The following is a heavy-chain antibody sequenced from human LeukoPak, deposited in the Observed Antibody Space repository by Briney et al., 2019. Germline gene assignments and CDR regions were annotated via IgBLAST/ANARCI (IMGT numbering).Heavy chain of an antibody. V-gene: IGHV3-30*02. CDR2: IRYDGSNK. D-gene: IGHD3-22*01. Sequence: GGSLRLSCAASGFAFSSYGMHWVRQAPGKGLEWVAFIRYDGSNKYYADSVKGRFTISRDNSKNTLYLQMNSPRAEDTAVYYCAKDKSRYDSSGSHDYWGQGTLVTVSS. CDR1: GFAFSSYG. CDR3: AKDKSRYDSSGSHDY. J-gene: IGHJ4*02.